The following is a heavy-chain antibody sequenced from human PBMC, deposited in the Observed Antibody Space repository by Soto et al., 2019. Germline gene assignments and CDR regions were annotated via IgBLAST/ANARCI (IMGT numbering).Heavy chain of an antibody. D-gene: IGHD5-12*01. CDR3: ARDDSGRGWFDP. CDR2: IIPIFGTT. V-gene: IGHV1-69*01. CDR1: GGTFSSYA. J-gene: IGHJ5*02. Sequence: QVQLVQSGTEVKNPGSSVKVSCKASGGTFSSYAINWVRQAPGQGLEWMGGIIPIFGTTNSAQKFQGRVTITADESTSTAYMELSSLRSEDTAVYYCARDDSGRGWFDPWGQGTLDTVSS.